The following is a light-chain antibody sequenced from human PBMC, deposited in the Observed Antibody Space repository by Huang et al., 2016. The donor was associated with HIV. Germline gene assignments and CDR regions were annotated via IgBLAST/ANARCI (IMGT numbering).Light chain of an antibody. CDR3: QQYYSNPLT. CDR1: QNVFYRSPNKND. J-gene: IGKJ4*01. Sequence: DIVMTQSPDSLAVSLGGRAAINCKSSQNVFYRSPNKNDVAWDQQKPGQPPKWLSYWASTRESGVPDRFSGSGSGTDFTLTIRSLQAEDVAVYYCQQYYSNPLTFGGGTRVEIK. CDR2: WAS. V-gene: IGKV4-1*01.